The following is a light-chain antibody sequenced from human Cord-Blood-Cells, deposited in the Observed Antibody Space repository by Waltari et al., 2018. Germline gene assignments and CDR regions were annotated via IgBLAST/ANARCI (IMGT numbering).Light chain of an antibody. CDR2: GAS. V-gene: IGKV3-15*01. CDR1: QSVSSN. CDR3: QQYNNWPVT. Sequence: EIVMTQSPATLSVSPGERVTLSCRASQSVSSNLAWYQQKPGQAPRLLIYGASTRATGIPARFSGSGSGTEFTLTISSLQSEDFADYYCQQYNNWPVTFGQGTRLEIK. J-gene: IGKJ5*01.